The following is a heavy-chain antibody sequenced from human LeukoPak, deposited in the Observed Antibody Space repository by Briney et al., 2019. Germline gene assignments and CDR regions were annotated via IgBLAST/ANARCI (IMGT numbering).Heavy chain of an antibody. J-gene: IGHJ4*02. Sequence: ASVRVSCKASGYTSTSYDINWVRQATGQGLEWMGWMNPNSGNTGYAQKFQGRVTMTRSTSISTAYMELSSLRSEDTAVYYCARTRVRGPIRGKSYFDYWGQGTLVTVSS. CDR2: MNPNSGNT. CDR3: ARTRVRGPIRGKSYFDY. CDR1: GYTSTSYD. D-gene: IGHD3-10*01. V-gene: IGHV1-8*01.